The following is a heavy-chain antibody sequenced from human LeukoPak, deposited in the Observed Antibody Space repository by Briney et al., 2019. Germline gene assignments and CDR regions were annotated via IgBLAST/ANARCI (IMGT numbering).Heavy chain of an antibody. Sequence: SETLSLTCIVSGGSISDYYWSWIRQPPGKRLEWIGYIYNTGSTNYNPSLKSRVTISVDTSKNQFSLKLRSVTAADTAVYYCAREGDSSGYYFFDYWGQGTLVTVSS. D-gene: IGHD3-22*01. CDR3: AREGDSSGYYFFDY. J-gene: IGHJ4*02. V-gene: IGHV4-59*01. CDR1: GGSISDYY. CDR2: IYNTGST.